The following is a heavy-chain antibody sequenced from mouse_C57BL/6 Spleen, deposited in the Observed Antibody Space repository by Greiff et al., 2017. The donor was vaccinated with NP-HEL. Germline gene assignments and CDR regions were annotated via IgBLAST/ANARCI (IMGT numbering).Heavy chain of an antibody. J-gene: IGHJ2*01. Sequence: VQLQQSGPELVKPGASVKISCKASGYAFSSSWMNWVKQRPGKGLEWIGRIYPGDGDTNYNGKFKGKATLTADKSSSTAYMQLSSLTSEDSAVYFCARVSGGYYWGQGTTLTVSS. CDR3: ARVSGGYY. V-gene: IGHV1-82*01. CDR1: GYAFSSSW. CDR2: IYPGDGDT.